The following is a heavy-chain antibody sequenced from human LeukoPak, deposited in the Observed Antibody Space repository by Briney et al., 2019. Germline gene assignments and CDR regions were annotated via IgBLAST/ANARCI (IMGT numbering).Heavy chain of an antibody. CDR2: INPNSGGT. CDR1: GYTFTGYY. Sequence: ASVKVSCKASGYTFTGYYMHWVRQAPGQGLEWMGWINPNSGGTNYAQKLQGRVTMTTDTSTSTAYMELRSLRSDDTAVYYCARHRLRRITMVRGASFDYWGQGTLVTVSS. V-gene: IGHV1-2*02. CDR3: ARHRLRRITMVRGASFDY. J-gene: IGHJ4*02. D-gene: IGHD3-10*01.